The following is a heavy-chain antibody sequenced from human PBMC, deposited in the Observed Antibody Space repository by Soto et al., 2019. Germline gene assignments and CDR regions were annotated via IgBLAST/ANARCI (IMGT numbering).Heavy chain of an antibody. Sequence: PSETLSLTCNVSGDSISNYYWSWIRQPAGKGLEWIGRLSTSGSTNYNPSLKSRVTMSVDTSKNQFSLMLNSVTAADTAVYYCRRDFDYWGQGTPVTVSS. D-gene: IGHD6-6*01. CDR3: RRDFDY. V-gene: IGHV4-4*07. CDR2: LSTSGST. J-gene: IGHJ4*02. CDR1: GDSISNYY.